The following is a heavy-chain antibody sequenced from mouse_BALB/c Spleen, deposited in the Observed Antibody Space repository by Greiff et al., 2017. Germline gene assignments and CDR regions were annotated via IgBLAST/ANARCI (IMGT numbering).Heavy chain of an antibody. V-gene: IGHV2-9-2*01. D-gene: IGHD2-1*01. CDR1: GFSLTSYD. CDR3: VRIYYGNYWYFDV. CDR2: IWTGGGT. Sequence: QVTLKVSGPGLVAPSQSLSITCTVSGFSLTSYDISWIRQPPGKGLEWLGVIWTGGGTNYNSAFMSRLSISKDNSKSQVFLKMNSLQTDDTAIYYCVRIYYGNYWYFDVWGAGTTVTVSS. J-gene: IGHJ1*01.